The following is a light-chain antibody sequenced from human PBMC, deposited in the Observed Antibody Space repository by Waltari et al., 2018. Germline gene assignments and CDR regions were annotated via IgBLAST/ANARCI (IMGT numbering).Light chain of an antibody. V-gene: IGLV2-11*01. CDR2: DVT. Sequence: QSALTQPRSVSGSPGQSVTISCTGTSSDVGGYNYVSWYQQHPGKAPKLMIDDVTKRPSGVPDRFSGAKSGSTASLTISGLQAEDEADYYCCSYADTYTVLFGGGTKLTVL. CDR1: SSDVGGYNY. J-gene: IGLJ2*01. CDR3: CSYADTYTVL.